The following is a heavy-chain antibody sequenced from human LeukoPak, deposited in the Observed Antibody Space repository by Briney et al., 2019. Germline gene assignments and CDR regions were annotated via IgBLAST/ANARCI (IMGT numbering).Heavy chain of an antibody. CDR3: ARRPVLWFDP. Sequence: SETLSLTCAVYGGSFSGYYWSWIRQPPGKGLEWIGEINHSGSTNYNPSLKSRVTISVDTSKNQFSLKLTSVTAADTVVYYCARRPVLWFDPWGQGTLVTVSS. D-gene: IGHD2/OR15-2a*01. V-gene: IGHV4-34*01. CDR1: GGSFSGYY. CDR2: INHSGST. J-gene: IGHJ5*02.